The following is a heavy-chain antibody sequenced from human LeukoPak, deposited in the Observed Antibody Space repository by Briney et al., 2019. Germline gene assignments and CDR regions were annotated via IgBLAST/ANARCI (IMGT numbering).Heavy chain of an antibody. CDR1: GFTFSSYS. CDR3: ARSRYCSGGNCYLDAFDI. Sequence: GGSLRLSCAASGFTFSSYSMNWDRQAPGKGLEWVSSISSSSSYIYYADSVRGRFAISRDNAKNSLYLQMHSLRAEDTAVYYCARSRYCSGGNCYLDAFDIWGQGTMVTVSS. V-gene: IGHV3-21*01. CDR2: ISSSSSYI. J-gene: IGHJ3*02. D-gene: IGHD2-15*01.